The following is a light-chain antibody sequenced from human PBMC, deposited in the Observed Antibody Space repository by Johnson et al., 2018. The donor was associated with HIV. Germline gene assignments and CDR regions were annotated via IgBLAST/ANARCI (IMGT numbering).Light chain of an antibody. CDR1: SSNIGNNY. CDR3: ETWDTSLSAGV. Sequence: QSVLTQPPSVSAAPGQKVTISCSGSSSNIGNNYVSWYQHHPGTAPKLLIYDNNKRPSGIPDRFSGSKSGTSATLGIPGLPTGDEADYYCETWDTSLSAGVFGTGTKVTVL. V-gene: IGLV1-51*01. J-gene: IGLJ1*01. CDR2: DNN.